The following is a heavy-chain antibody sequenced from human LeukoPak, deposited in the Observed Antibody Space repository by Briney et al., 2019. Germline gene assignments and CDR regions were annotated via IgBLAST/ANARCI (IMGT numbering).Heavy chain of an antibody. D-gene: IGHD4-11*01. J-gene: IGHJ4*02. CDR3: ARHGGTRVTLVEVYYFDH. Sequence: PSQTLSLTCTVSGGSISSGDYYWSWIRQPAGKGLEWIGRIYTSGSTNYNPSLKSRVTISVDTSKNQFSLKLSSVTAADTAVYYCARHGGTRVTLVEVYYFDHWGQGTLVTVSS. CDR1: GGSISSGDYY. V-gene: IGHV4-61*02. CDR2: IYTSGST.